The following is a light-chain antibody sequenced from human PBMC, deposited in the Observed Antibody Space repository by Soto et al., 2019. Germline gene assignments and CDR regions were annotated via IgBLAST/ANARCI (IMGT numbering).Light chain of an antibody. V-gene: IGLV2-14*01. CDR3: RSYTSSSTLVV. Sequence: QSALTQPASVSGSPGQSITISCTGTSSDVGGYNYVSWYQQHPGKAPKLMIYEVSNRPSGVSNRFSGSKSGNTASLTISGIQAYDEADYYCRSYTSSSTLVVFGGGTTLTVL. CDR2: EVS. J-gene: IGLJ2*01. CDR1: SSDVGGYNY.